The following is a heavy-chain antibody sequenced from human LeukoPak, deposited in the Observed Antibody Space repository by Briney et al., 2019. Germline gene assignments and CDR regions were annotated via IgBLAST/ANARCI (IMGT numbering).Heavy chain of an antibody. CDR1: GGSMNNSNYY. D-gene: IGHD1-26*01. J-gene: IGHJ4*02. V-gene: IGHV4-39*01. CDR2: IYYSGST. CDR3: ARLRRYSGVGPDY. Sequence: SETLSLTCIVSGGSMNNSNYYWGWIRQPPGKGLEWIGSIYYSGSTYYNPSLKSRVTISVDTPKNQFSLNLSSVTAADTAVYYCARLRRYSGVGPDYWGQGTLVIVSS.